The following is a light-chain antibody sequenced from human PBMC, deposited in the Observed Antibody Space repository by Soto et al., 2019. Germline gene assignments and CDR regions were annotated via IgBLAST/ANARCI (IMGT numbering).Light chain of an antibody. CDR1: ESVNSNF. V-gene: IGKV3-20*01. CDR2: ATS. Sequence: EIVLTQSPGTLSLSPGERATLSCRASESVNSNFLAWYQQKPGQGPRLLIYATSGRATGIPDRFSGGASGTDFDLCISRLEAEDFAGYYCQHYGSSLFFTFGPGTKVEIK. J-gene: IGKJ3*01. CDR3: QHYGSSLFFT.